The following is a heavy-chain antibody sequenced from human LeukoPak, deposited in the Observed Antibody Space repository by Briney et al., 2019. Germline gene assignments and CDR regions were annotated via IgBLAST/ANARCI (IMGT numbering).Heavy chain of an antibody. V-gene: IGHV4-39*01. CDR2: IYYSGST. Sequence: SETLSLTCTVSGGSISSSSYYWGWIRQPPGKGLEWIGSIYYSGSTYYNPSLKSRVTISVDTSKNQFSLKLSSVTAADTAVYYCARHRSYYYGSGPLDYWGQGTLVTVSS. CDR1: GGSISSSSYY. CDR3: ARHRSYYYGSGPLDY. J-gene: IGHJ4*02. D-gene: IGHD3-10*01.